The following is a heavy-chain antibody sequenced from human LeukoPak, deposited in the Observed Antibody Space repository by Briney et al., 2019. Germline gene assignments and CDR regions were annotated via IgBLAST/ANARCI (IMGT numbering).Heavy chain of an antibody. CDR3: ARPRGTADYYYYGMDV. CDR2: INPNSGGT. V-gene: IGHV1-2*02. D-gene: IGHD1-26*01. Sequence: ASVKVSCKASGYAFTGYYMHWVRQAPGQGLGWMGWINPNSGGTNYAQKFQGRVTMTRDTSISTAYMELSRLRSDDTAVYYCARPRGTADYYYYGMDVWGQGTTVTVSS. CDR1: GYAFTGYY. J-gene: IGHJ6*02.